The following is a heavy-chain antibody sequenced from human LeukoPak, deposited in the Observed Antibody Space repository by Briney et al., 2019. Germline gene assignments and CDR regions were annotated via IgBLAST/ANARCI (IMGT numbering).Heavy chain of an antibody. D-gene: IGHD1-14*01. CDR3: SRDFNGRNDF. V-gene: IGHV3-74*01. CDR1: GFTFSSNW. Sequence: QPGGSLRLSCAASGFTFSSNWMHWVRQGPGKGLVWVSRINPDGSRTDYAESAKGRFTISRDNAKNTLSLEMNSLGDEDTAVYYCSRDFNGRNDFWGQGTLVTVSS. CDR2: INPDGSRT. J-gene: IGHJ4*02.